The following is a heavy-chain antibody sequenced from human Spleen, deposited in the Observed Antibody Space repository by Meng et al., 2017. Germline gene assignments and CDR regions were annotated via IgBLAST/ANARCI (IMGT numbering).Heavy chain of an antibody. CDR3: ARGQWGVPSAFDP. Sequence: ASVKVSCKASGYTFTNDAVHWVRQAPGQRREWMGWINAGSGDTKYSEKFQGRVTITRDTPANTAYMELRSLRSEDTAVYYCARGQWGVPSAFDPWGPGTLVTVSS. D-gene: IGHD3-10*01. V-gene: IGHV1-3*01. CDR1: GYTFTNDA. J-gene: IGHJ5*02. CDR2: INAGSGDT.